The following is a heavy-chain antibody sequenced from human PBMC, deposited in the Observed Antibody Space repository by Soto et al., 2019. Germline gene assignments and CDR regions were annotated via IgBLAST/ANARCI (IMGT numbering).Heavy chain of an antibody. CDR2: ISYDGSNK. CDR1: GFTFSSYA. CDR3: ARDRAFTAAAGTYYYYYGMDV. V-gene: IGHV3-30-3*01. Sequence: PGGSLRLSCAASGFTFSSYAMHWVRQAPGKGLEWVAVISYDGSNKYYADSVKGRFTISRDNSKNTLYLQMNSLRAEDTAVYYCARDRAFTAAAGTYYYYYGMDVWGQGTTVTVSS. D-gene: IGHD6-13*01. J-gene: IGHJ6*02.